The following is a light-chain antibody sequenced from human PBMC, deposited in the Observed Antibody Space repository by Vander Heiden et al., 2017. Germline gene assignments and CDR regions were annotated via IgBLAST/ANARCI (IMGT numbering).Light chain of an antibody. Sequence: SVGDRVTITCRASQSISSWLAWYQQKPGKAPKLLIYDASSLESGVPSRFSGSGSGTEFTLTISSLQPDDFATYYCQQYNSYWTFGQGTKVEIK. CDR2: DAS. CDR3: QQYNSYWT. CDR1: QSISSW. V-gene: IGKV1-5*01. J-gene: IGKJ1*01.